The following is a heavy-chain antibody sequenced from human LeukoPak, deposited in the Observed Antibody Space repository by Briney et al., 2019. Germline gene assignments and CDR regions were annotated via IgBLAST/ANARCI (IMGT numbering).Heavy chain of an antibody. J-gene: IGHJ4*02. D-gene: IGHD2-15*01. CDR3: ARPYCSGSTCYSPPDY. V-gene: IGHV3-74*01. Sequence: PGGSLRLSCAASGLTFSNYWMHWVRQAPGKGLAWVSFINTDGSTTTYADSVKGRFTISRDNAKNTLYLQMDSLRAEDTAVYYCARPYCSGSTCYSPPDYWGRGTLVTVSS. CDR1: GLTFSNYW. CDR2: INTDGSTT.